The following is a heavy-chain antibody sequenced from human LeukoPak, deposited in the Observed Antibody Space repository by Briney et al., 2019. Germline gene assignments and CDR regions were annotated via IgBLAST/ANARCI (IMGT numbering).Heavy chain of an antibody. V-gene: IGHV4-4*07. CDR3: ARTHSDSVVVIPPCFDY. CDR1: GGSISSYY. D-gene: IGHD3-22*01. CDR2: IYTSGST. Sequence: SETLSLTCTVSGGSISSYYWSWIRQPAGKGLEWIGRIYTSGSTNYNPSLKSRVTMSVDTSKNQFSLKLSSVTAADTAVYYCARTHSDSVVVIPPCFDYWGQGTLVTASS. J-gene: IGHJ4*02.